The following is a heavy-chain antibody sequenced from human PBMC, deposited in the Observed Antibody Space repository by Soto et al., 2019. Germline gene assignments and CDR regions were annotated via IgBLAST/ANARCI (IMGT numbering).Heavy chain of an antibody. J-gene: IGHJ5*02. CDR1: RYIFTAYS. Sequence: QVQLVQSGAEVKKPGASVKVSCKAPRYIFTAYSMHWVRQAPGQGLEWMGWINPNNGATNYGLSFQGRVTITRDTSISTAYMELSSLRSDDTAVYYCASHDPGARFDPWGQGTLVIVSS. CDR3: ASHDPGARFDP. D-gene: IGHD1-1*01. V-gene: IGHV1-2*02. CDR2: INPNNGAT.